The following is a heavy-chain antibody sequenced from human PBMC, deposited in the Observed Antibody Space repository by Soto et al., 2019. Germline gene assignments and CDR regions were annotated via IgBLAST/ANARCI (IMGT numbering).Heavy chain of an antibody. Sequence: GASVKVSCKASGYTFTGYYMHWVRQAPGQGLEWMGWINPNSGGTNYAQKFQGRVTMTRDTSISTAYMELSRPRSDDTAVYYCARGGGRTWIQLWLFDYWGQGTLVTVSS. J-gene: IGHJ4*02. CDR3: ARGGGRTWIQLWLFDY. CDR1: GYTFTGYY. CDR2: INPNSGGT. D-gene: IGHD5-18*01. V-gene: IGHV1-2*02.